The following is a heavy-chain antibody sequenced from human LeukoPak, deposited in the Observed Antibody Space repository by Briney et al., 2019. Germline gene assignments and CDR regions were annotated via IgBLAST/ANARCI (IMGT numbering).Heavy chain of an antibody. CDR2: IKEDGTGK. D-gene: IGHD1-26*01. J-gene: IGHJ4*02. CDR1: GYTFSSYW. V-gene: IGHV3-7*01. Sequence: GGSLRLSCAASGYTFSSYWMTWVRQAPGKGLEWVANIKEDGTGKNYVDSVKGRFTVSRDNAKNSLYLQMNSPRPEDTAVYYCTRARYSDYWGQGTLVTVSS. CDR3: TRARYSDY.